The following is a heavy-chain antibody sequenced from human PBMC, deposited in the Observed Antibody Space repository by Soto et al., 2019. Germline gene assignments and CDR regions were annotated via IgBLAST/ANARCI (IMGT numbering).Heavy chain of an antibody. CDR2: IYWDDDK. D-gene: IGHD4-17*01. CDR3: AHTTVTTCFDS. V-gene: IGHV2-5*02. J-gene: IGHJ4*02. CDR1: GFSLSTSGVG. Sequence: QITLKESGPTLVKPTQTLTLTCTFSGFSLSTSGVGVGWIRQPPGKALEWLALIYWDDDKRYSPSLKSRLTVTKDTSKNQVVLTMTNMDPVDTGTYYCAHTTVTTCFDSCGQGTLVTVSS.